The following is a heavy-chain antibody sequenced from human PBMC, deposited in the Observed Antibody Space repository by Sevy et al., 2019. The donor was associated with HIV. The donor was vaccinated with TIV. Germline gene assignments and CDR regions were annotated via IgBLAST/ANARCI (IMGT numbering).Heavy chain of an antibody. V-gene: IGHV3-30*02. CDR3: AKPDKSLATTGPSFDS. Sequence: GGSLRLSCAASGFTFSNYVMYWVRQAPGTGLEWVAFIRYDGSSEYYADSVKGRFTISRDNSQNTVFLQMNSLRPEDTAVYYCAKPDKSLATTGPSFDSWGQGALVTVSS. J-gene: IGHJ4*02. D-gene: IGHD6-13*01. CDR2: IRYDGSSE. CDR1: GFTFSNYV.